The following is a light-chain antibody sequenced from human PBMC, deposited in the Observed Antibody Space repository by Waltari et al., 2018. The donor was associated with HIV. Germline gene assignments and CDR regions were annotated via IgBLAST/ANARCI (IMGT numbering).Light chain of an antibody. CDR1: QSVSSY. V-gene: IGKV3-11*01. Sequence: EIVLTQSPATLSLYPGDRATLSCRASQSVSSYLAWYQQKPGQAPRLLIYDASNRATGIPARFSGSGSGTDFTLTISSLEPEDFAVYFCQQRSNWPPWTFGQGTKVEI. J-gene: IGKJ1*01. CDR3: QQRSNWPPWT. CDR2: DAS.